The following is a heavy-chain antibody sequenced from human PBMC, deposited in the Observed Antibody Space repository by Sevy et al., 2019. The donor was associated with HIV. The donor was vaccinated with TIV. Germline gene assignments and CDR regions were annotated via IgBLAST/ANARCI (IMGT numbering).Heavy chain of an antibody. Sequence: GGALRLSCAASGFTFSIYATHWVRQAPGKGLEWVAVISYDGSKRYYVNCVKGRFTISRDNSKDTLYLQMNSLRPEDTAVYYCARDLPSAVTDPFYYYGMDVWGQGTTVTVSS. CDR1: GFTFSIYA. V-gene: IGHV3-30*04. D-gene: IGHD2-21*02. J-gene: IGHJ6*02. CDR3: ARDLPSAVTDPFYYYGMDV. CDR2: ISYDGSKR.